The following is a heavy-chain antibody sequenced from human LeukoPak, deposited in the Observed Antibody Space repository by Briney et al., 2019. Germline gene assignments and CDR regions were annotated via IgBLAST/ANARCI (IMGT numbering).Heavy chain of an antibody. D-gene: IGHD6-13*01. CDR3: ATGSIAAAGTDYFDY. CDR1: GGSISSYY. V-gene: IGHV4-59*01. CDR2: IYYSGST. Sequence: LETLSLTCTVSGGSISSYYWSWIRQPPGKGLEWIGYIYYSGSTNYNPSLKSRVTISVDTSKNQFSLKLSSVTAADTAVYYCATGSIAAAGTDYFDYWGQGTLVTVSS. J-gene: IGHJ4*02.